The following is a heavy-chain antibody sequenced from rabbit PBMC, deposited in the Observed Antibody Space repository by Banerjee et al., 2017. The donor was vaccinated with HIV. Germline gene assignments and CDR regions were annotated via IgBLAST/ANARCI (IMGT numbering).Heavy chain of an antibody. J-gene: IGHJ4*01. Sequence: QSLEESGGDLVKPGASLTLTCTASGFSFSSYYYMCWVRQAPGKGLEWIACIYGGTSGSTYYASWAKGRFTISKTSSTTVTLQMTSLTAADTATYFCARGVYAVDGYVPYFNLWGPGTLVTVS. CDR3: ARGVYAVDGYVPYFNL. CDR1: GFSFSSYYY. V-gene: IGHV1S40*01. CDR2: IYGGTSGST. D-gene: IGHD6-1*01.